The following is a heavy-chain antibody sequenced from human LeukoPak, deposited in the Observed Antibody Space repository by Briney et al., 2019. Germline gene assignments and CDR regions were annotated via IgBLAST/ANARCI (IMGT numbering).Heavy chain of an antibody. D-gene: IGHD1-1*01. V-gene: IGHV3-23*01. CDR1: GFTFSSYA. J-gene: IGHJ3*02. Sequence: GGSLRLSCAASGFTFSSYAMSWVRQAPGKGLEWVSAISGSGGSTYYADSVKGRFTISRDNSKNTLYLQMGSLRAEDMAVYYCARAGTHDAFDIWGQGTMVTVSS. CDR3: ARAGTHDAFDI. CDR2: ISGSGGST.